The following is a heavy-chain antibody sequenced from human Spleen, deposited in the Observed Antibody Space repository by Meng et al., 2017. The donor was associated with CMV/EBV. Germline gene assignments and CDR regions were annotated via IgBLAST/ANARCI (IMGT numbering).Heavy chain of an antibody. V-gene: IGHV1-24*01. CDR1: GYTLTELS. CDR3: ARGNYDFGSGSYYPPFDY. Sequence: ASVKVSCKVSGYTLTELSMHWVRQAPGKGLEWMGGFDPEDGETIYAQKFQGRVTMTEDTSTDTAYMELSSLRSEDTAVYYCARGNYDFGSGSYYPPFDYWGQGTLVTVSS. J-gene: IGHJ4*02. D-gene: IGHD3-10*01. CDR2: FDPEDGET.